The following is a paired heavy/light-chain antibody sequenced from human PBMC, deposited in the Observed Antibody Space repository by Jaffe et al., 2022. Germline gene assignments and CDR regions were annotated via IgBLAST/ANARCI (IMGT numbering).Heavy chain of an antibody. Sequence: VESGGGLVQAGGSLRLSCATSGFAFSSHSMHWVRQSPGKGLMWVAEIKTDGITTAYARSVWGRFIISRDNAKDTLYLQMNSLTVEDTAVYYCARWWGSGYIPFDRWGQGTQVTVSS. J-gene: IGHJ5*02. D-gene: IGHD3-22*01. CDR2: IKTDGITT. CDR1: GFAFSSHS. CDR3: ARWWGSGYIPFDR. V-gene: IGHV3-74*01.
Light chain of an antibody. CDR1: QSVSSRY. CDR2: AAS. Sequence: DTVLTQSPGTLSLSPGERATLSCRASQSVSSRYFAWYKQKPGQAPRLLIYAASNRATGTPETFSGSGSGTDFTLTISRVEPDDFAVYYCQHFDGSSYTFGQGTKVEL. J-gene: IGKJ2*01. CDR3: QHFDGSSYT. V-gene: IGKV3-20*01.